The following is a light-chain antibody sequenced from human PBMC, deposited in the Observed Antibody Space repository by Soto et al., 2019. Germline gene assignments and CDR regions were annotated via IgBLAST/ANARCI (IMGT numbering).Light chain of an antibody. V-gene: IGKV3-20*01. J-gene: IGKJ5*01. CDR3: QQYGSPIT. CDR2: GAS. CDR1: QSVSSSY. Sequence: EIVLTQSPGTLSLSPGERATLSCRASQSVSSSYLAWYEQKPGQAPRLIIYGASRRATGIPDSFSGSGSRTYFTIISSRLEDDVVAVYCCQQYGSPITFGQGTLLEIK.